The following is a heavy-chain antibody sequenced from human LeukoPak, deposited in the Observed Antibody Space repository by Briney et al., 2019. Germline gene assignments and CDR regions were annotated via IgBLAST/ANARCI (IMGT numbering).Heavy chain of an antibody. V-gene: IGHV4-4*02. CDR2: IYHSGST. CDR1: GGSISSSNW. D-gene: IGHD6-19*01. J-gene: IGHJ4*02. CDR3: ARDHMQQWLVNVRLQTEPNDY. Sequence: SETLSLTCAVSGGSISSSNWWSWVRQPPGKGLEWIGEIYHSGSTNYNPSLGRRVTISVDKSKNQFSLKLSSVTAADTAVYYCARDHMQQWLVNVRLQTEPNDYWGQGTLVTVSS.